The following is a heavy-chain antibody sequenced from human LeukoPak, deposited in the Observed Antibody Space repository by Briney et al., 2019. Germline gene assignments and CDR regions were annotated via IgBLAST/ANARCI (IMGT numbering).Heavy chain of an antibody. D-gene: IGHD6-13*01. J-gene: IGHJ6*03. V-gene: IGHV1-2*02. CDR3: ASTTPIAAAAYYYYYYMDV. Sequence: ASVEVSCKASGYTFTGYYMHWVRQAPGQGLEWMGWINPNSGGTNYAQKFQGRVTMTRDTSISTAYMELSRLRSDDTAVYYCASTTPIAAAAYYYYYYMDVWGKGTTVTVSS. CDR1: GYTFTGYY. CDR2: INPNSGGT.